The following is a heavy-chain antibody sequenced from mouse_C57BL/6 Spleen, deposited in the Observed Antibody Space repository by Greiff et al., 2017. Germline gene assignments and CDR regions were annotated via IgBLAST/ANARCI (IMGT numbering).Heavy chain of an antibody. D-gene: IGHD2-12*01. CDR3: ARESYDAGYYFDY. CDR1: GFTFSDYG. CDR2: ISSGSSTI. Sequence: EVKLMESGGGLVKPGGSLKLSCAASGFTFSDYGMHWVRQAPEKGLEWVAYISSGSSTIYYADTVKGRFTISRDNAKNTLFLQMTSLRSEDTAMCYCARESYDAGYYFDYWGQGTTLTVSS. V-gene: IGHV5-17*01. J-gene: IGHJ2*01.